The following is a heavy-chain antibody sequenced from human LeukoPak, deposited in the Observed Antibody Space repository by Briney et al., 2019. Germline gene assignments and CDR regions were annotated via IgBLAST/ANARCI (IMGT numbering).Heavy chain of an antibody. CDR1: GYTFTGYY. J-gene: IGHJ4*02. V-gene: IGHV1-8*02. Sequence: VASVKVSCKASGYTFTGYYMHWVRQAPGQGLEWMGWMNPNSGNTGYAQKFQGRVTMTRNTSISTAYMELSSLRSEDTAVYYCARALVMKRWLQRGRLYYFDYWGQGTLVTVSS. CDR3: ARALVMKRWLQRGRLYYFDY. D-gene: IGHD5-24*01. CDR2: MNPNSGNT.